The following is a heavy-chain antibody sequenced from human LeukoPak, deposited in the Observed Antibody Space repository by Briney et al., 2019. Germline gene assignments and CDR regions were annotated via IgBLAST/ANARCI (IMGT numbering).Heavy chain of an antibody. CDR2: ISGSGGST. Sequence: GGSLRLSCAASGFTFSSYAMSWVRQAPGKGLEWDSAISGSGGSTYYADSVKGRFTISRDNSKNTLYLQINSLRAEDTAVYYCAKDQGGGAGTFYFDYWGQGTLVTVSS. J-gene: IGHJ4*02. CDR3: AKDQGGGAGTFYFDY. CDR1: GFTFSSYA. D-gene: IGHD6-19*01. V-gene: IGHV3-23*01.